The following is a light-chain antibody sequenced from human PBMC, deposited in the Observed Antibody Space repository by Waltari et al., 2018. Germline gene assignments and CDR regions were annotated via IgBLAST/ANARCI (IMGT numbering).Light chain of an antibody. Sequence: QAAPTQPPSVSGSPGQSLTISCTVTSSDIGYYNAVSWYQQHPGKAPKLMIYEVSKRPSGVSDRFSGSKSGNTASLTISGLQAEDEADYYCSSYAGSNTFIFGAGTRLTVL. CDR3: SSYAGSNTFI. CDR1: SSDIGYYNA. V-gene: IGLV2-11*01. J-gene: IGLJ1*01. CDR2: EVS.